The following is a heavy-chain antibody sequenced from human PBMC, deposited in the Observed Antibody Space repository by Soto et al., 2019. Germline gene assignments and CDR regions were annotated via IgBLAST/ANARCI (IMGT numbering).Heavy chain of an antibody. V-gene: IGHV3-23*01. J-gene: IGHJ3*02. D-gene: IGHD2-2*01. CDR1: GFTFSSYA. CDR3: AKLGYCSSTSCREGAFDI. CDR2: ISGSGGST. Sequence: EVQLLESGGGLIQPGGSLRLSCAGSGFTFSSYAMSWVRQAPGKGLEWVSAISGSGGSTYYADSVKGRFTISRDNSKNTLYLQMNSLRAEDTAVYYCAKLGYCSSTSCREGAFDIWGQGTMVTVSS.